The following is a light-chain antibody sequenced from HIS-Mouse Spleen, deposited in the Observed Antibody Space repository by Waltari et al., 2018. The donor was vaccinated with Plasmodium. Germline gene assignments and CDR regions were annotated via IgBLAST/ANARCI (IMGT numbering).Light chain of an antibody. Sequence: SYELTQPSSVSVSPGQTARITCSGDVLAKKYARWFQQKPGQAPVLGLYKDSERTSGIPVRFSGSSSGTTVTLTISGAQVEDEADYYCYSAADNNRVFGGGTKLTVL. CDR2: KDS. V-gene: IGLV3-27*01. CDR1: VLAKKY. J-gene: IGLJ3*02. CDR3: YSAADNNRV.